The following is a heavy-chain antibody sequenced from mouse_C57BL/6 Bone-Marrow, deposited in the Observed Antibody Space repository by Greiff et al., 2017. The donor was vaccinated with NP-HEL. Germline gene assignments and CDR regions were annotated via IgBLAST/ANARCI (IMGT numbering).Heavy chain of an antibody. V-gene: IGHV1-7*01. J-gene: IGHJ4*01. CDR2: INPSSGYT. Sequence: QVQLQQSGAELAKPGASVKLSCKASGYTFTSYWMHWVKQRPGQGLEWIGYINPSSGYTKYNQKFKDKATWTADKSSSTAYMQLSRLTYEDSAVYYCARDRASTDSRTMDDWGQGTSVTVSS. D-gene: IGHD4-1*02. CDR3: ARDRASTDSRTMDD. CDR1: GYTFTSYW.